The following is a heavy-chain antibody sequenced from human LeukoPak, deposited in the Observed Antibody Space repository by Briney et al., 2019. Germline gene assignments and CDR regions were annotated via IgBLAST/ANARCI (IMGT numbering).Heavy chain of an antibody. CDR3: ARSGGLQKFDY. Sequence: GGSLRLSCAASGFTFSSYAMSWVRQAPGKGLQWVAVISYDGDTIHYADSVKGRFIISRDTSKNTLYLQMNSLRPEDTAVYYCARSGGLQKFDYWGQGTLVTVSS. D-gene: IGHD4-11*01. CDR2: ISYDGDTI. V-gene: IGHV3-30-3*01. J-gene: IGHJ4*02. CDR1: GFTFSSYA.